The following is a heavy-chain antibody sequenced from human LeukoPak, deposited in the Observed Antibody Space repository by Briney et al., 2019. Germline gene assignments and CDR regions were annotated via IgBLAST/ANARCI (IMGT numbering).Heavy chain of an antibody. CDR2: INNGGTT. V-gene: IGHV4-34*01. CDR3: PRGNNSQDCWRGPYYDFAY. D-gene: IGHD3-3*01. Sequence: PSETLSLTCAVYGGSFSGYYWTYIRQPPGKGLEWIGEINNGGTTNYNPSLKSRVTISVDTSKNQFSLKLSSVTAADTAVYYCPRGNNSQDCWRGPYYDFAYWGQGTVVTVSS. CDR1: GGSFSGYY. J-gene: IGHJ4*02.